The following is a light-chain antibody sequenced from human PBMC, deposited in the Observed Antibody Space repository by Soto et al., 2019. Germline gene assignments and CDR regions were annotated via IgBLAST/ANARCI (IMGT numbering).Light chain of an antibody. J-gene: IGKJ1*01. Sequence: DIQMTQSPSSLSASVGDRVTITCRASQSISSYLNWYQQKPGKAPNLLIYTASSLESGVPSRFSGSGSWTHFHLTITSLQPEDFATYFCQQSYSRPRTFGQGAKVDIK. V-gene: IGKV1-39*01. CDR3: QQSYSRPRT. CDR2: TAS. CDR1: QSISSY.